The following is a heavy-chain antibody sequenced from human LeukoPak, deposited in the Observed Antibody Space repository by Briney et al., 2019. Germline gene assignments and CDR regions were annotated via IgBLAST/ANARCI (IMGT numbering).Heavy chain of an antibody. J-gene: IGHJ5*02. CDR3: ARDPQDIVVVVAVTYYNWFDP. CDR2: ISSSSSTI. Sequence: PGGSLRLSCAASGFTFSSYSMNWVRQAPGKGLEWVSYISSSSSTIYYADSVKDRFTISRDNAKNSLYLQMNSLRDEDTAVYYCARDPQDIVVVVAVTYYNWFDPWGQGTLVTVSS. D-gene: IGHD2-15*01. V-gene: IGHV3-48*02. CDR1: GFTFSSYS.